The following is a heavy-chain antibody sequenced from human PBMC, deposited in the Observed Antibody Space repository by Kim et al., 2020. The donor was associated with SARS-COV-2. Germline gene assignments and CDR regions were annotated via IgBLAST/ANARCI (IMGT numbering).Heavy chain of an antibody. CDR1: GDSITSGSYY. Sequence: SETPSLTCTVSGDSITSGSYYWSWIRQHPGKGLEWIGYIYYSGGTYYNPSLKSRVTLSVDRSENQFSLKLNSVTAADTAIYYCARVQYTWTEHYFDFWGQGTLVTVSS. J-gene: IGHJ4*02. CDR2: IYYSGGT. V-gene: IGHV4-31*03. CDR3: ARVQYTWTEHYFDF. D-gene: IGHD1-20*01.